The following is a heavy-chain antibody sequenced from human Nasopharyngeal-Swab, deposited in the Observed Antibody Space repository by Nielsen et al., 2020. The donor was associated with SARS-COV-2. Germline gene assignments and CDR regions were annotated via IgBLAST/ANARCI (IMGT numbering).Heavy chain of an antibody. Sequence: SLKISCAASGFTFEDYAMHWVRQAPGKGLEWVSGISWNSGSLGYADSVKGRFTISRDNAKNSLYLQMNSLRAEDTALYYCARKSSPFSASVHWGQGSLVTVSS. J-gene: IGHJ4*02. CDR3: ARKSSPFSASVH. CDR1: GFTFEDYA. V-gene: IGHV3-9*01. CDR2: ISWNSGSL. D-gene: IGHD5/OR15-5a*01.